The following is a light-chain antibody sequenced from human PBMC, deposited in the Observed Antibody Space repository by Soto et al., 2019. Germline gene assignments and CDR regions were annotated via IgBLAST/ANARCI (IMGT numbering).Light chain of an antibody. Sequence: DIQMTQSPSSLSASVGDRVIITCRSIQGISNYLAWYQQQPGKVPRLLIYAASILQSGVPSRFSGSGSGTDFTLTISSLQPEDFATYHCHKYNRVPLTFGGGNKVEIK. V-gene: IGKV1-27*01. CDR1: QGISNY. CDR2: AAS. J-gene: IGKJ4*01. CDR3: HKYNRVPLT.